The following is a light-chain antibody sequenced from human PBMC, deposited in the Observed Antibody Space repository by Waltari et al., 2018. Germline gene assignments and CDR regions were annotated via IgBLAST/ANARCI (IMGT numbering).Light chain of an antibody. J-gene: IGKJ5*01. CDR2: AAS. CDR3: QQIYDSRPIT. Sequence: RASDSIISFLNCDQQNLGKAPKLLIYAASTLQSGVPSRFSGSGSGTDFTLTISSLQPEDFATYYCQQIYDSRPITFGQGTRLEIK. CDR1: DSIISF. V-gene: IGKV1-39*01.